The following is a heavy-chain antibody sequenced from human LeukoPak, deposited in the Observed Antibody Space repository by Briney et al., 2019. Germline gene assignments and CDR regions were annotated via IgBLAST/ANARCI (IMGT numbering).Heavy chain of an antibody. V-gene: IGHV1-18*01. D-gene: IGHD1-26*01. J-gene: IGHJ4*02. Sequence: GASVKVSCKASGYTFSNYGISWVRQAPGRGLEWVGWIRGDNGNTNYAQKLQGRVTMTTDTSTSTAYMELRSLGSDETAVYYCARGRGGSGSYYFDYWGQGTLVTVSS. CDR2: IRGDNGNT. CDR1: GYTFSNYG. CDR3: ARGRGGSGSYYFDY.